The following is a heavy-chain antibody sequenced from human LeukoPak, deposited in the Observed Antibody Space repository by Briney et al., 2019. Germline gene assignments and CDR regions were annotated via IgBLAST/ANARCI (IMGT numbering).Heavy chain of an antibody. D-gene: IGHD2-21*01. V-gene: IGHV4-59*01. CDR1: GGSISSYY. CDR3: ARVAEFVVDP. Sequence: KASETLSLTCTVSGGSISSYYWSWIRQPPGKGLEWIGYIYYSGSTNYNPSLKSRVTISVDTSKNQFSLKLSSVTAADTAVYYCARVAEFVVDPWGQGTLVTVSS. J-gene: IGHJ5*02. CDR2: IYYSGST.